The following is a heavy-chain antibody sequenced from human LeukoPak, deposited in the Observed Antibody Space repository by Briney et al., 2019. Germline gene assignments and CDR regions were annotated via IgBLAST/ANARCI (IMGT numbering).Heavy chain of an antibody. J-gene: IGHJ5*02. D-gene: IGHD3-3*01. CDR1: GGSISSSSYY. Sequence: PSETLSLTCTVSGGSISSSSYYWGWIRQPPGKGLEWIGSIYYSGSTYYNPSLKSRVTISVDTSKNQFSLKLSSVTAADTAVYYCACYPITIFGVVISWGQGTLVTVSS. CDR3: ACYPITIFGVVIS. V-gene: IGHV4-39*01. CDR2: IYYSGST.